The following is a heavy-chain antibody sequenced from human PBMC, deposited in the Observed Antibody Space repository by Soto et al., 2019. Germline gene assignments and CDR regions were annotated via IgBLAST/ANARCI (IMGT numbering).Heavy chain of an antibody. Sequence: QVQLQQSGPGLVKPSQTLSFTCAISGDSVSSNSATWNWIRQSPSRGLQWLGRTYYRSKWYHDYAASVKSRITINPDTSKNQFSLQLISVTPEDTAVYYCARSITGSAYFDYWGQGTLVTVSS. CDR1: GDSVSSNSAT. V-gene: IGHV6-1*01. CDR3: ARSITGSAYFDY. D-gene: IGHD3-10*01. CDR2: TYYRSKWYH. J-gene: IGHJ4*02.